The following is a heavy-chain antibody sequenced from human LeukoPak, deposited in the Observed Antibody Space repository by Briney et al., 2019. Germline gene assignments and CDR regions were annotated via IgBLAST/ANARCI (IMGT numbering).Heavy chain of an antibody. CDR2: IRYDGSNK. J-gene: IGHJ4*02. D-gene: IGHD6-19*01. V-gene: IGHV3-30*02. CDR3: AKDSSRGLPLDY. Sequence: KPGGSLRLSCAASGFPFSIYGMHWVRQAPGKGLEWVAFIRYDGSNKFYADSVKGRFTISRDNSKNTLYLQINSLRPEDTAVYYCAKDSSRGLPLDYWGQGALVTVSS. CDR1: GFPFSIYG.